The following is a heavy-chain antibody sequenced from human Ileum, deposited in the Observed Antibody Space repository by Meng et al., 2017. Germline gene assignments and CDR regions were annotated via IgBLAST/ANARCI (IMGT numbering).Heavy chain of an antibody. CDR2: VVPGSGNT. V-gene: IGHV1-8*01. CDR3: ARGVGDLGDY. J-gene: IGHJ4*02. CDR1: GYPFTTYD. D-gene: IGHD3-16*01. Sequence: QVQLVQSGAEMKTPGASMKVSCKASGYPFTTYDINWVRQAPGQGLEWMGWVVPGSGNTKYSQRFQGRVTMTRDTSISTVYMELTSLKSDDTAVYYCARGVGDLGDYWGQGTLVTVSS.